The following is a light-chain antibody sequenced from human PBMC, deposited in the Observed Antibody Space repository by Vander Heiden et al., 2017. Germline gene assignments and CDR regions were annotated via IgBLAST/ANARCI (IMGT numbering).Light chain of an antibody. V-gene: IGLV3-1*01. Sequence: SYELTQPPSVSVSPGQTASITCSGDKLGDKYACWYQQKPGQSPVLVIYQDRKRPSGIPERFSGSNSGNTATLTISGTRAMDEADYYCQAWDSSTVVFGGGTKLTVL. J-gene: IGLJ2*01. CDR2: QDR. CDR1: KLGDKY. CDR3: QAWDSSTVV.